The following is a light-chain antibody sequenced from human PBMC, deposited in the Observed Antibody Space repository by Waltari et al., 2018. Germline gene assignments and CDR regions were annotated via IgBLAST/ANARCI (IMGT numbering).Light chain of an antibody. CDR3: QQRRNWPLT. CDR2: DAS. Sequence: VLTQSPATLSLSPGERATLSCRASQSVDHYMAWYQQKPRQSPSPLINDASNRATGIPIRLRGSGFGTAFTLPTSSRVPDDFAHYYCQQRRNWPLTFGRGTKVEIK. V-gene: IGKV3-11*01. CDR1: QSVDHY. J-gene: IGKJ1*01.